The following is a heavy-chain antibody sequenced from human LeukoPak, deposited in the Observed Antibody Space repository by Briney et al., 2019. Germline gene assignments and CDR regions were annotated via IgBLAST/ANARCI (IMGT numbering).Heavy chain of an antibody. D-gene: IGHD2/OR15-2a*01. CDR2: VSSTGTYI. CDR3: AYGPLYYYDP. CDR1: GFAFGSST. J-gene: IGHJ5*02. V-gene: IGHV3-21*01. Sequence: GGSLRLSCAASGFAFGSSTMDWVRQAPGKGLEWVSSVSSTGTYIYYADSVKGRFTISRDNAENSVYLQMTSLRAEDTAMYYCAYGPLYYYDPWGQGTLVTVSS.